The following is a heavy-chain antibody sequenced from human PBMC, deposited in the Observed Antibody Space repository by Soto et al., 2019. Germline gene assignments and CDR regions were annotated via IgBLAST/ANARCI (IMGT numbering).Heavy chain of an antibody. CDR2: IYYSGST. CDR3: ARDKRIVVPAATGRGVAFDI. D-gene: IGHD2-2*01. Sequence: QVQLQESGPGLVKPSQTLSLTCTVSGGSISSGGYYWSWIRQHPGKGLEWIGYIYYSGSTYYNPSLKSRVTISVDTSKNQFSLKLSSVTAADTAVYYCARDKRIVVPAATGRGVAFDIWGQGTMVTVSS. J-gene: IGHJ3*02. CDR1: GGSISSGGYY. V-gene: IGHV4-31*03.